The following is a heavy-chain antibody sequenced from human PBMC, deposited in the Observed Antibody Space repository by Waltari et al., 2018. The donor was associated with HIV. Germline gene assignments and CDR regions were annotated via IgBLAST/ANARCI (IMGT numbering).Heavy chain of an antibody. CDR2: INHSGST. CDR1: GGSFSGSY. Sequence: QVQLQQWGAGLLKPSETLSLTCAVYGGSFSGSYWSWIRQPPGKGLEWIGEINHSGSTNYNPSLKSRVTISVDTSKNQFSLKLSSVTAADTAVYYCARGLQLRAFHGMDVWGQGTTVTVSS. J-gene: IGHJ6*02. V-gene: IGHV4-34*01. D-gene: IGHD1-26*01. CDR3: ARGLQLRAFHGMDV.